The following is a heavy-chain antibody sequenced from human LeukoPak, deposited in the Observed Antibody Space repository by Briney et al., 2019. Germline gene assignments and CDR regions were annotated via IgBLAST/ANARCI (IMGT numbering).Heavy chain of an antibody. CDR1: GFTFRSSS. Sequence: GGPLRLSCAASGFTFRSSSMNWVRKAPGKGLEWVSSISSSSSYIYYAHSVKGRFTISRNNSKNSLYLQMNSLRAYDTALYYCARGLAAPDHWGQGTLVTVSS. D-gene: IGHD3-9*01. CDR2: ISSSSSYI. CDR3: ARGLAAPDH. V-gene: IGHV3-21*01. J-gene: IGHJ4*02.